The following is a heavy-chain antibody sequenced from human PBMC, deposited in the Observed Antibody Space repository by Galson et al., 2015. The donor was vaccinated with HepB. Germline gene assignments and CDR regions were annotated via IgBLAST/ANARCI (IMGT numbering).Heavy chain of an antibody. D-gene: IGHD6-6*01. V-gene: IGHV1-3*01. J-gene: IGHJ6*02. CDR2: INAGNGNT. CDR1: GYTFTSYA. CDR3: ARSFFAEYSRNYYYGMDV. Sequence: SVKVSCKASGYTFTSYAMHWVRQAPGQRLEWMGWINAGNGNTKYSQKFQGRVTITRDTSASTAYMELSSLRSEDTAVYYCARSFFAEYSRNYYYGMDVWGQGTTVTVSS.